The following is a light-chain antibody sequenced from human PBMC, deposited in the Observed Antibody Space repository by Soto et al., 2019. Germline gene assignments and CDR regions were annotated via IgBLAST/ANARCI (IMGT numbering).Light chain of an antibody. CDR2: AAS. CDR3: QQTYSTPRSIT. CDR1: QSIRSY. J-gene: IGKJ5*01. V-gene: IGKV1-39*01. Sequence: DIQMTQSPSSLPASVGERVTITCGTRQSIRSYVSWYQQKLGKAPKLLIYAASNLQSGVPSRFSGSGSGTEFPLTISSLQPEDFATYYCQQTYSTPRSITFGQGTRLEIK.